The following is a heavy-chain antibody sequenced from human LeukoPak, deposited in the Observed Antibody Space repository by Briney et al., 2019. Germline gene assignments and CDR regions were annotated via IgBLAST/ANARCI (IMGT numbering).Heavy chain of an antibody. CDR2: IYPGDSDT. D-gene: IGHD6-19*01. J-gene: IGHJ3*02. V-gene: IGHV5-51*01. CDR1: GYSFTSYW. Sequence: LGESLKISCKGSGYSFTSYWIGWVRQMPGKGLEWMGIIYPGDSDTRYSPSFQGQVTISADKSISTAYLQRSSLKASDTTMYYCASRVAVAGTDDAFDIWGQGTMVTVSS. CDR3: ASRVAVAGTDDAFDI.